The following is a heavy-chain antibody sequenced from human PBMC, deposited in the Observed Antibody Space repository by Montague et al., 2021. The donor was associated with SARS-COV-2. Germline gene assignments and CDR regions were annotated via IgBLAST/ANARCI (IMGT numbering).Heavy chain of an antibody. CDR2: IYYSGST. J-gene: IGHJ6*02. CDR1: GGSISSSSYY. Sequence: SETLSLTCTVSGGSISSSSYYWGWIRQPPGKGLEWIGSIYYSGSTYYNPPLKSRVTISVDTSKNQFSLKLSSVTAAGTAVYHCARDQGYNWNYYYYYGMDVWGQGTLVTVSS. D-gene: IGHD1-20*01. CDR3: ARDQGYNWNYYYYYGMDV. V-gene: IGHV4-39*07.